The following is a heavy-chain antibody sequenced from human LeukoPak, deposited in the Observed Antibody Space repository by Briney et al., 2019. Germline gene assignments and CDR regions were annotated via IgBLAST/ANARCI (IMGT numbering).Heavy chain of an antibody. CDR2: ISSSSSTI. J-gene: IGHJ6*03. CDR3: ARVTTYYYYMDV. D-gene: IGHD1/OR15-1a*01. V-gene: IGHV3-48*01. Sequence: GGSLRLSCAASGFTFSSYSMNWVRQAPGKGLEWVSYISSSSSTIYYADSVKGRFTISRDNAKNSLYLQMNNLRAEDTAVYYCARVTTYYYYMDVWGKGTTVIVSS. CDR1: GFTFSSYS.